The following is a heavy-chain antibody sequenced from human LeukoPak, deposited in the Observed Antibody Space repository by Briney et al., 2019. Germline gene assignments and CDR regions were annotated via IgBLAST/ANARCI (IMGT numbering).Heavy chain of an antibody. CDR2: ISSSSSYI. J-gene: IGHJ4*02. V-gene: IGHV3-21*01. Sequence: PGRSLRLSCAASGFTFSSYSMNWVRQAPGKGLEWVSSISSSSSYIYYADSVKGRFTISRDNAKNSLYLQMNSLRAEDTAVYYCARDLCDSSGYCEYYFDYWGQGTLVTVSS. CDR3: ARDLCDSSGYCEYYFDY. CDR1: GFTFSSYS. D-gene: IGHD3-22*01.